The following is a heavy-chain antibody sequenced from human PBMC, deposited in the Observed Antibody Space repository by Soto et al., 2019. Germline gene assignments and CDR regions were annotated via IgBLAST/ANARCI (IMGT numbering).Heavy chain of an antibody. D-gene: IGHD6-13*01. V-gene: IGHV1-69*13. Sequence: SVKVSCKASGGTFSSYAISWVRQAPGQGLEWMGGIIPIFGTANYAQKFQGRVTITADESTSTAYMELSSLRSEDTAVYYCAGEGSPDSSSWYHAFDIWGQGTMVTVSS. CDR3: AGEGSPDSSSWYHAFDI. J-gene: IGHJ3*02. CDR2: IIPIFGTA. CDR1: GGTFSSYA.